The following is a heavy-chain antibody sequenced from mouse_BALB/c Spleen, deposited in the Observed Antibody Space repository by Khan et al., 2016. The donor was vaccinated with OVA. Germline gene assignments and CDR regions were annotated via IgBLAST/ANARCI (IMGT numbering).Heavy chain of an antibody. V-gene: IGHV14-3*02. CDR1: GFNIKDTY. Sequence: EVQLQQSGAELVKPGASVKLSCTASGFNIKDTYMHWVKQRPEQGLEWIGRIDPANGNTKYDPKFQGKATITADTSSNTAYLQLSSLTYEDTAVYYCARKGTYFWYFDVWGAGTTVTVSS. D-gene: IGHD2-10*01. CDR2: IDPANGNT. CDR3: ARKGTYFWYFDV. J-gene: IGHJ1*01.